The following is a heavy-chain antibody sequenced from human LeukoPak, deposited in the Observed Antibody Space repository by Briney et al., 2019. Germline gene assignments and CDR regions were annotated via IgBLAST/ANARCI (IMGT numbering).Heavy chain of an antibody. CDR1: GGSISSYC. D-gene: IGHD5-12*01. CDR3: ARVGYSSDWFDP. CDR2: IYYSGST. V-gene: IGHV4-59*01. Sequence: SETLSLTCTVSGGSISSYCWSWIRQPPGNGLEWIGYIYYSGSTNYNPSLKSRVTISVDTSKNQFSLKLSSVTAADTAVYYCARVGYSSDWFDPWGQGTLVTVSS. J-gene: IGHJ5*02.